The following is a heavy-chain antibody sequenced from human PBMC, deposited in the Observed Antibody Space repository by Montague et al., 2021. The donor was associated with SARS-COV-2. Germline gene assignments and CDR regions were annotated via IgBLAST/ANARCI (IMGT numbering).Heavy chain of an antibody. Sequence: SETLSLPCAVYGGSFSGYYWSWIRQPPGKGLEWIGETNHSGSTXXXPSXXXRVTISVDTSKNQFSLKLSSVTAADTAVYYCARGTQASDWLLSPGFDYWGQGTLVTVSS. V-gene: IGHV4-34*01. J-gene: IGHJ4*02. CDR1: GGSFSGYY. CDR2: TNHSGST. CDR3: ARGTQASDWLLSPGFDY. D-gene: IGHD3-9*01.